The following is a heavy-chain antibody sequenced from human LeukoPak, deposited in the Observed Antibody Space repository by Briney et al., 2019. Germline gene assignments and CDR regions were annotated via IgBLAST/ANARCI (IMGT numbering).Heavy chain of an antibody. CDR2: TYYRSKWYN. Sequence: SQTLPLTCAISGDRVSSNSAAWNWIRQSPSRGLEWLGRTYYRSKWYNDYAVSVKSRITINPDTSKNQFSLQLNSVTPEDTAVYYCARDVKWETGTNYFDYWGQGTLVTVSS. V-gene: IGHV6-1*01. J-gene: IGHJ4*02. CDR1: GDRVSSNSAA. CDR3: ARDVKWETGTNYFDY. D-gene: IGHD1-7*01.